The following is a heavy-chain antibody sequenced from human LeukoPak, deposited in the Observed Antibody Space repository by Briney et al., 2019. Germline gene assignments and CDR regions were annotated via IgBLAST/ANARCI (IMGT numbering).Heavy chain of an antibody. Sequence: KPSQTLSLTCTVSGGSIRSDDYYWSWIRQPPEGGLEWIGYIYYSGSTYYNPSLRSRLSISVDTSKNQFSLELSSVTAADTAVYYCARRRGDNKTYYFDYWGQGTLVTVSS. CDR3: ARRRGDNKTYYFDY. CDR1: GGSIRSDDYY. V-gene: IGHV4-30-4*01. D-gene: IGHD3-16*01. J-gene: IGHJ4*02. CDR2: IYYSGST.